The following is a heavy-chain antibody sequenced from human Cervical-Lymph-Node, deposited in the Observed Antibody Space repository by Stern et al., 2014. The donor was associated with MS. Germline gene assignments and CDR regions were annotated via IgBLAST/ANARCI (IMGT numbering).Heavy chain of an antibody. J-gene: IGHJ5*02. V-gene: IGHV1-2*02. CDR2: ISPKNGDT. CDR3: GRGIKTFDP. CDR1: GFRFSDYY. Sequence: QVQLVQSGAEVKKPGASVKVSCEASGFRFSDYYIHWVRQAPGQGLEWMGCISPKNGDTQSAQRFQGRVSMTRDTSISTAYMELSSLKSDDTAMYYCGRGIKTFDPWGQGTLVTVSS. D-gene: IGHD5-24*01.